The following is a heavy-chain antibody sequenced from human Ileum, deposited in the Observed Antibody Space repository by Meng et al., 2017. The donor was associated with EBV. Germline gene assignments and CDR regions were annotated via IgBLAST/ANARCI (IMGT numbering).Heavy chain of an antibody. D-gene: IGHD1-7*01. CDR3: GRDQGRELINH. J-gene: IGHJ4*02. CDR2: VYHRGDT. CDR1: GESISSGIC. Sequence: GRWQESGQGMVKPSVTWSLTCPVSGESISSGICWSWVRKPPGKGLEWIGEVYHRGDTNYNPSLKSRVDISVDKSKNQFYLSLFSVTAADTAVYYCGRDQGRELINHWGQGTLVTVSS. V-gene: IGHV4-4*02.